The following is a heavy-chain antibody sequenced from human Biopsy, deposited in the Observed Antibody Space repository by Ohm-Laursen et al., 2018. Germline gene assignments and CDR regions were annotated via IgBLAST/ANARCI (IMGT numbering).Heavy chain of an antibody. J-gene: IGHJ5*02. CDR3: TRGGYYYDSLAYYYWFDP. D-gene: IGHD3-22*01. V-gene: IGHV1-2*02. CDR2: INAKTGDT. Sequence: SVKVSCKASGGTFKTEGIIWARQAPGQGLEWMGWINAKTGDTNYAQKFQGRVTMTRDTSISTAYVDLSSLRSDDTAVYYCTRGGYYYDSLAYYYWFDPWGQGTLVTVSS. CDR1: GGTFKTEG.